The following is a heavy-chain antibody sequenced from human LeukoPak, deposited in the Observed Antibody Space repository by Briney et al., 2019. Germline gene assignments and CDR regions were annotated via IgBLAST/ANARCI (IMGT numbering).Heavy chain of an antibody. V-gene: IGHV3-30-3*01. Sequence: GGSLRLSCAASGFTFSSCTMHWVRQAPGKGLEGVAVISYDGSNKYYADSVKGRFTISRDNSQNTLYLQMNSLRAEDTAVYYCARDPSGSYFSSGIDYWGQGILVTVPS. CDR3: ARDPSGSYFSSGIDY. CDR2: ISYDGSNK. J-gene: IGHJ4*02. CDR1: GFTFSSCT. D-gene: IGHD1-26*01.